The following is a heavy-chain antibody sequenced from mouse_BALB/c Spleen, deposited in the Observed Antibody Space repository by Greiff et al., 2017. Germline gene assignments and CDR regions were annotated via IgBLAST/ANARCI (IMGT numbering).Heavy chain of an antibody. CDR3: ARRNYGNYETIDY. D-gene: IGHD2-1*01. CDR2: ISYSGST. Sequence: EVKLMESGPGLVKPSQSLSLTCTVTGYSITSDYAWNWIRQFPGNKLEWMGYISYSGSTSYNPSLKSRISITRDTSKNQFFLQLNSVTTEDTATYYCARRNYGNYETIDYWGQGTTLTVSS. V-gene: IGHV3-2*02. CDR1: GYSITSDYA. J-gene: IGHJ2*01.